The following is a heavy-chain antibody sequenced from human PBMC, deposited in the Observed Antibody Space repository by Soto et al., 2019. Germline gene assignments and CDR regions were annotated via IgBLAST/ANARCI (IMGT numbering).Heavy chain of an antibody. J-gene: IGHJ4*02. CDR2: ISGSGHST. D-gene: IGHD3-22*01. Sequence: GSLRLSCAASGFTFSSYAMSWVRQAPGKGLQWVSVISGSGHSTNYADSGKGRFTISRDNSKSTLYLQMNSLRAEDTAIYYCAKDVYYDRSGYYSAFDYWGQGTLVTVS. CDR3: AKDVYYDRSGYYSAFDY. CDR1: GFTFSSYA. V-gene: IGHV3-23*01.